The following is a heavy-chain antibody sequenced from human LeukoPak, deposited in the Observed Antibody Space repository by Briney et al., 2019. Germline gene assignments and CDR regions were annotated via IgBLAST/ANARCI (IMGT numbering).Heavy chain of an antibody. V-gene: IGHV1-2*06. CDR3: ARGNRITIFGVVITPAYFDY. CDR1: GYTFTGYY. CDR2: INPNSGGT. Sequence: ASVKVSCKASGYTFTGYYMHWVRQAPGQGLGWMGRINPNSGGTNYAQKFQGRVTMTRDTSISTAYMELSRLRSDDTAVYYCARGNRITIFGVVITPAYFDYWGQGTLVTVSS. D-gene: IGHD3-3*01. J-gene: IGHJ4*02.